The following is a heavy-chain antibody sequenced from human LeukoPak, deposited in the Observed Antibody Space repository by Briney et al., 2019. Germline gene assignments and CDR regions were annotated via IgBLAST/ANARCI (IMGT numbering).Heavy chain of an antibody. Sequence: SETLSLTCTVSGGSISSYYWSWIRQPPGKGLEWIGYIYYSGSTNYNPSLKSRVTISVDTSKNQFSLKLSSVTAADTAVYYCATPLDYYESSGYHQGGAWGQGTLVTVSS. V-gene: IGHV4-59*01. J-gene: IGHJ5*02. CDR3: ATPLDYYESSGYHQGGA. D-gene: IGHD3-22*01. CDR1: GGSISSYY. CDR2: IYYSGST.